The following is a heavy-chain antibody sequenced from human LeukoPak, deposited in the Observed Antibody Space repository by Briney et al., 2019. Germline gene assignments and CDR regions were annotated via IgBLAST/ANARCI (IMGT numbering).Heavy chain of an antibody. D-gene: IGHD3-22*01. Sequence: PGGSLRLSCAASGFTFSSYAMHWVRQAPGKGLEWVAVISYDGSNKYYADSVKGRFTISRDNAKKSLFLQMNSLRAEDTAVYYCAREVNYYDRSSGYFRQFFLDNWGQGTQVAVSS. V-gene: IGHV3-30*04. J-gene: IGHJ4*02. CDR3: AREVNYYDRSSGYFRQFFLDN. CDR2: ISYDGSNK. CDR1: GFTFSSYA.